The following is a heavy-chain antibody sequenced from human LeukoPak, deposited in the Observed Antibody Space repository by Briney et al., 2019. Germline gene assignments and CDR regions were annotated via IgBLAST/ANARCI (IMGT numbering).Heavy chain of an antibody. Sequence: PGGSLRLSCVASGFTFSTYGMHWVRQAPGRGLEWVTFIRHDGSDKYYAESVKGRFTISRDNSKNTLYLQMDSLRAEDTAMYYCAKDREPTSTRRCLDPCGQGTLVTVSS. J-gene: IGHJ5*02. CDR1: GFTFSTYG. V-gene: IGHV3-30*02. CDR3: AKDREPTSTRRCLDP. CDR2: IRHDGSDK. D-gene: IGHD1-14*01.